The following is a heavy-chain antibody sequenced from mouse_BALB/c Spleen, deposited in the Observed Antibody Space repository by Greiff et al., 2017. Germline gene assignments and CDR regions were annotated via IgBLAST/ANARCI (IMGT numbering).Heavy chain of an antibody. CDR3: ARGITTEY. V-gene: IGHV1-7*01. D-gene: IGHD1-1*01. Sequence: VQLQQSGAELAKPGASVKMSCKASGYTFTSYWMHWVKQRPGQGLEWIGYINPSTGYTEYNQKFKDKATLTADKSSSTAYMQLSSLTSEDSAVYYCARGITTEYWGDGTTLTVSS. CDR2: INPSTGYT. CDR1: GYTFTSYW. J-gene: IGHJ2*01.